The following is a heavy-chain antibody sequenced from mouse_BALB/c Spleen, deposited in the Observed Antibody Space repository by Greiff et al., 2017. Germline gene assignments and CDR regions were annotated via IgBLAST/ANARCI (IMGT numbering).Heavy chain of an antibody. CDR2: INPSNGGT. CDR3: TRGDYRPFFAY. V-gene: IGHV1S81*02. Sequence: QVQLKESGAELVKPGASVKLSCKASGYTFTSYYMYWVKQRPGQGLEWIGEINPSNGGTNFNEKFKSKATLTVDKSSSTAYMQLSSLTSEDSAVYYCTRGDYRPFFAYWGQGTLVTVSA. J-gene: IGHJ3*01. CDR1: GYTFTSYY. D-gene: IGHD2-14*01.